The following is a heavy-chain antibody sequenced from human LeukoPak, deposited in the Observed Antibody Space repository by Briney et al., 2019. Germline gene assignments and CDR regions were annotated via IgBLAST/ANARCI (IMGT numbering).Heavy chain of an antibody. Sequence: SSETLSLTCTVSGGSISSYYWSWIRQPPGKGLEWIGYIYYSGSTNYNPSLKSRVTISVDTSKNQFSLKLSSVTAADTAVYYCAGVGGWLQQTDWGQGTLVTVSS. CDR1: GGSISSYY. CDR3: AGVGGWLQQTD. V-gene: IGHV4-59*01. CDR2: IYYSGST. D-gene: IGHD5-24*01. J-gene: IGHJ4*02.